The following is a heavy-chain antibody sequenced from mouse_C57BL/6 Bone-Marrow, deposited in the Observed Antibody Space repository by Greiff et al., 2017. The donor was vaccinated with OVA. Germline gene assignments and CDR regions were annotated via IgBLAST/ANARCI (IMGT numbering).Heavy chain of an antibody. V-gene: IGHV1-63*01. Sequence: VQLQQSGAELVRPGTSVKMSCKASGYTFTNYWIGWAKQRPGHGLEWIGDIYPGGGYTNYNEKFKGKATLTADKSSSTAYMQFSSLTSEDSAIYYCARWGPYDGYFFYYAMDYWGQGTSVTVSS. CDR2: IYPGGGYT. D-gene: IGHD2-3*01. J-gene: IGHJ4*01. CDR1: GYTFTNYW. CDR3: ARWGPYDGYFFYYAMDY.